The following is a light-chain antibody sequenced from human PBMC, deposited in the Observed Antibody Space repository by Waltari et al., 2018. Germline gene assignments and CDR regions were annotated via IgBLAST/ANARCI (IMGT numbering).Light chain of an antibody. Sequence: QLVLTQSPSASASLGASVRLTCTLSSGHSSHVIAWHHRQPEKGPRYLMKVNSDGSHSKGDEIPDRFSGSSSGAERYLTISSLQSEDEADYYCQTGGHGTWVFGGGTKLTVL. CDR1: SGHSSHV. CDR2: VNSDGSH. CDR3: QTGGHGTWV. V-gene: IGLV4-69*01. J-gene: IGLJ3*02.